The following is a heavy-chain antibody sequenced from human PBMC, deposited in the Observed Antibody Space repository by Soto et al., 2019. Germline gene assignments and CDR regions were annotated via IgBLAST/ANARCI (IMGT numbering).Heavy chain of an antibody. Sequence: ASVKVSCKASGYTFTSYAMHWVRQAPGQRLEWMGWINAGNGNTKYSQKFQGRVTITRDTSASTAYMELSSLRSEDTAVYYCAGEKVGGMIAAAGINGMDVWGQGTTVTVSS. CDR1: GYTFTSYA. CDR3: AGEKVGGMIAAAGINGMDV. D-gene: IGHD6-13*01. CDR2: INAGNGNT. J-gene: IGHJ6*02. V-gene: IGHV1-3*01.